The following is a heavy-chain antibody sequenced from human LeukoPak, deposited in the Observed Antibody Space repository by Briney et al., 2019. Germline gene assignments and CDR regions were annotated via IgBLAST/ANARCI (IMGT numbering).Heavy chain of an antibody. CDR2: IYPSGST. CDR3: ARDRGSHDAFDI. J-gene: IGHJ3*02. D-gene: IGHD2-15*01. V-gene: IGHV4-30-2*01. Sequence: SQTLSLTCDVSGGSINSGGYSWSWFRQPPGKGLEWIGYIYPSGSTSYNPSLESRVTISLDRSKTQFSLNLRSVTAADTAVYFCARDRGSHDAFDIWGQGTMVTVSS. CDR1: GGSINSGGYS.